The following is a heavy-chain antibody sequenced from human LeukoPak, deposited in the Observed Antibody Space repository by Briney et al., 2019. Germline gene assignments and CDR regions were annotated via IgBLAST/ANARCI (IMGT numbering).Heavy chain of an antibody. CDR3: AKRERVGTTIGH. CDR1: GFTFSSYS. CDR2: ISTSGGST. J-gene: IGHJ4*02. Sequence: PGGSLRLSCAASGFTFSSYSMNWVRQAPGKGLEWVSAISTSGGSTYYADSVKGRFTISRDNSKNTLYLQMNSLRAEDTAVYYCAKRERVGTTIGHWGQGTLVTVSS. D-gene: IGHD1-26*01. V-gene: IGHV3-23*01.